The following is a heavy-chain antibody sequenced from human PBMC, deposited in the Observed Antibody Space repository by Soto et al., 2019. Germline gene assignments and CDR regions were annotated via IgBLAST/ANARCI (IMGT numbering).Heavy chain of an antibody. CDR1: GGSISSYY. CDR3: ARGLAAAGANWFDH. V-gene: IGHV4-59*01. D-gene: IGHD6-13*01. J-gene: IGHJ5*02. Sequence: SETLSLTCTVSGGSISSYYWSWIRQPPGKGLEWIGYIYYSGSTNYNPSLKSRVTISVDTSKNQFSLKLSSVTAADTAVYYCARGLAAAGANWFDHWGQGTLVTVSS. CDR2: IYYSGST.